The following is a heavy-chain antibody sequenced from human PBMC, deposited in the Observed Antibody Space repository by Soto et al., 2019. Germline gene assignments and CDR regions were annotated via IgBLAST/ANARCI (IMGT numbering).Heavy chain of an antibody. Sequence: HLQLQESGPGLVKPSETLSLTCTVSGDSISNSNYYWGWIRQPPGKGLEWIANLYYSGITYCNPSLKSRVAISVDTSKNQFSLKLSSVTAADTAIYYCARSNSGYYKWFDPWGQGTLVTVSS. CDR2: LYYSGIT. V-gene: IGHV4-39*01. J-gene: IGHJ5*02. D-gene: IGHD3-22*01. CDR3: ARSNSGYYKWFDP. CDR1: GDSISNSNYY.